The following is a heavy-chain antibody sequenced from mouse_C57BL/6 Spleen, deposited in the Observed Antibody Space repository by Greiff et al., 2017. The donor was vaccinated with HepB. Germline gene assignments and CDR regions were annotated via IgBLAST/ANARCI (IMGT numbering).Heavy chain of an antibody. V-gene: IGHV1-62-2*01. D-gene: IGHD2-4*01. CDR2: LYPGSGSI. J-gene: IGHJ1*03. Sequence: VQLQQSGAELVKPGASVKLSCKASGYTFTEYTIHWVKQRSGQGLEWIGWLYPGSGSIKYHEKFKDKATITADKSSSTVYMELSRLTSGDSAVYFCARHEESDYDGDWYFDVWGTGTTVTVAS. CDR1: GYTFTEYT. CDR3: ARHEESDYDGDWYFDV.